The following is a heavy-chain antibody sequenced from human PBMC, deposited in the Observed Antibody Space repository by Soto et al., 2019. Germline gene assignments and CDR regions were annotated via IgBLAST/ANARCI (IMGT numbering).Heavy chain of an antibody. V-gene: IGHV3-30-3*01. J-gene: IGHJ4*02. Sequence: QVQLEESGGGVVQSGRSLRLSCAASGFIFSDYAMHWVRHAPGKGLEWVAVISYAGTNKYYADSVKGRFTISRDTSKNTVYVQMSGLRADDSAVYYCAREEKPYDSSSTPGFPHWGQGTLVSVSS. CDR1: GFIFSDYA. CDR3: AREEKPYDSSSTPGFPH. D-gene: IGHD6-6*01. CDR2: ISYAGTNK.